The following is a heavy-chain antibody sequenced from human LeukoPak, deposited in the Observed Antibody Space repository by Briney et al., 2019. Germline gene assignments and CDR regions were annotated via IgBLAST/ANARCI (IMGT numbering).Heavy chain of an antibody. V-gene: IGHV3-33*01. CDR2: IWYDGSNK. D-gene: IGHD3-10*01. J-gene: IGHJ3*02. CDR1: GFTFSSYG. CDR3: ARDQVLWFGELSGAFDI. Sequence: GGSLRLSCAASGFTFSSYGMHWVRQAPGKGLEWVAVIWYDGSNKYYADSVKGRFTISRDNSKNTLYLQMNSLRAEDTAVYYCARDQVLWFGELSGAFDIWGQGTMVTVAS.